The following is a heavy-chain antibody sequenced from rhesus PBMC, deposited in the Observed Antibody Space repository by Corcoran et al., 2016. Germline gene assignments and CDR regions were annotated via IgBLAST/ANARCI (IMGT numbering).Heavy chain of an antibody. V-gene: IGHV4-80*01. J-gene: IGHJ4*01. Sequence: QVQLQESGPGLVKPSETLSLTCAVSGVSFSIYWWTWIRQPPGKGLEWIGDMSGNSESANYNPSLKCRVTISKDASKNQFSLRLTSVTAADTAVYYCLRGPYTSPFDYWGQGVLVTVSS. CDR2: MSGNSESA. D-gene: IGHD6-13*01. CDR3: LRGPYTSPFDY. CDR1: GVSFSIYW.